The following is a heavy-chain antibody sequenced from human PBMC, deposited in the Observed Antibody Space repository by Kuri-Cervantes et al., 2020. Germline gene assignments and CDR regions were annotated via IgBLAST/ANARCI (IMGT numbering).Heavy chain of an antibody. J-gene: IGHJ6*02. CDR1: GGSISSGDYH. V-gene: IGHV4-61*08. CDR2: IYYSGST. CDR3: ARSLGFGRGCMDV. D-gene: IGHD3-10*01. Sequence: SETLSLTCTVSGGSISSGDYHWGWIRHHPGNGLEWIGYIYYSGSTYYNPSVKSRVTISVDTSKNQFSLMSSSVTAADTAVYYCARSLGFGRGCMDVWGQGTTVTVSS.